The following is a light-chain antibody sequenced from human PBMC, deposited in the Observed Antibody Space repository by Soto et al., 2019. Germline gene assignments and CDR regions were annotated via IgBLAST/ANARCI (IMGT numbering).Light chain of an antibody. CDR2: AES. J-gene: IGKJ5*01. CDR1: QDINTY. Sequence: DIQLTQSPSFLSASVGDRVTITCRASQDINTYLAWYQQKPGKAPKLLIFAESTLQNGVPSRFIGSGSGTEFTVTITSLQPEDFATYYCQQRKSYPITFGQGTRLEIK. CDR3: QQRKSYPIT. V-gene: IGKV1-9*01.